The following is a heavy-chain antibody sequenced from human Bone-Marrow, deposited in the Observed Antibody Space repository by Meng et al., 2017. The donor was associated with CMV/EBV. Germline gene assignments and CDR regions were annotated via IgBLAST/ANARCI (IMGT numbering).Heavy chain of an antibody. D-gene: IGHD3-16*01. V-gene: IGHV1-2*02. CDR3: ARGERIRLGELGP. CDR1: GYTFTGYY. Sequence: ASVKVSCKASGYTFTGYYMHWVRPAHGQGLEWMGWINPNSGGTNYAQKFQGRVTMTRDTSISTAYMELSRLRSDDTAVYYCARGERIRLGELGPWGQGTLVTVSS. CDR2: INPNSGGT. J-gene: IGHJ5*02.